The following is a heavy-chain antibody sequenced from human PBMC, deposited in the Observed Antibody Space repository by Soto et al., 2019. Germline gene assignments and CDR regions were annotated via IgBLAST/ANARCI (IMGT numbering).Heavy chain of an antibody. Sequence: EVQLLESGGGLVQPGGSRRLSCEASGLTFSSYAMSWVRQAPGKGLEWVSTISDSGSTYYADSVKGRFTISRDISKNTLYVQMSSLRAEDTAVYYCAKGGEGYCSGTSCLYHMDAWGKGTTVTVSS. D-gene: IGHD2-15*01. V-gene: IGHV3-23*01. CDR2: ISDSGST. CDR3: AKGGEGYCSGTSCLYHMDA. J-gene: IGHJ6*03. CDR1: GLTFSSYA.